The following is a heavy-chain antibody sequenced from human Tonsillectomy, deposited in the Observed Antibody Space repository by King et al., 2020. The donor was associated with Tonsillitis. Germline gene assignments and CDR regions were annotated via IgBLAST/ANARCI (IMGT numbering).Heavy chain of an antibody. J-gene: IGHJ3*02. CDR3: AAGEYYDFWSGYYDAFDI. CDR1: GFTFTSSA. V-gene: IGHV1-58*02. CDR2: IVVGSGNT. Sequence: QLVQSGPEVKKPGTSVKVSCKASGFTFTSSAMQWVRQARGQRLEWIGWIVVGSGNTNYAQTFQERVTITRDMSTSTAYMELSSLRSEDTAVYYCAAGEYYDFWSGYYDAFDIWGQGTMVTVSS. D-gene: IGHD3-3*01.